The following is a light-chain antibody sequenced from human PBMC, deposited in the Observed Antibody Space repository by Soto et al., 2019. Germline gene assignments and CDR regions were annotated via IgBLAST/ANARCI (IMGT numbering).Light chain of an antibody. V-gene: IGKV3-15*01. CDR1: QSVSSN. CDR2: GAS. J-gene: IGKJ1*01. Sequence: EIVMTQSPATLSVSPGERATLSCRASQSVSSNLAWYQQKPGQAPRLLIYGASTRATGIPARFSGSGYGTEFTLTISSLQSEDFAVYYCQQYNNWPPCTFGQGTQVEIK. CDR3: QQYNNWPPCT.